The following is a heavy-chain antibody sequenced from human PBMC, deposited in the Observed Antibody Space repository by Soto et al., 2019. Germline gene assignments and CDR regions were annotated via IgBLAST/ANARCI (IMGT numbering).Heavy chain of an antibody. CDR2: IIPILGIA. CDR1: GGTFSSYT. CDR3: ATSGTTGYSSS. J-gene: IGHJ4*02. V-gene: IGHV1-69*02. D-gene: IGHD6-13*01. Sequence: QVQLVQSGAEVKKPGSSVKVSCKASGGTFSSYTISWVRQAPGQGLEWMGRIIPILGIANYAQKFQGRVTITAAKSTSTAYMELSSLRSEDTAVYYCATSGTTGYSSSWGEGTLVTVSS.